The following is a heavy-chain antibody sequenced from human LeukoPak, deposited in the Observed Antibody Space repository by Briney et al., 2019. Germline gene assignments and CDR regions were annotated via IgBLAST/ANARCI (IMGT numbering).Heavy chain of an antibody. CDR1: GFTFSDHA. V-gene: IGHV3-23*01. J-gene: IGHJ4*02. CDR2: TSAGGDIT. CDR3: ATPGGYDSSGYPVY. D-gene: IGHD3-22*01. Sequence: PGGSLRLSCAASGFTFSDHAMTWVRQTLAKGLESVSSTSAGGDITHYAESVKGRFTISRDNSKNTLYLQMNSLRAEDTAVYYCATPGGYDSSGYPVYWGQGTLVTVSS.